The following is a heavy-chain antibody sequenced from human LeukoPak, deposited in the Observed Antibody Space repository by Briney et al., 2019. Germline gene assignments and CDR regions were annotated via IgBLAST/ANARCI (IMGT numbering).Heavy chain of an antibody. CDR1: EVSITIYY. V-gene: IGHV4-59*01. CDR3: WEDEPRADGWKPFFDD. CDR2: IYYSGST. Sequence: SETLSLTCAVSEVSITIYYRSWIRQPPGKGLEWIGYIYYSGSTNYNPALKSRVTISEDTTTNHFSLMQSTMTAADTAVYYCWEDEPRADGWKPFFDDGGQGSLVTVSS. D-gene: IGHD3-10*01. J-gene: IGHJ4*02.